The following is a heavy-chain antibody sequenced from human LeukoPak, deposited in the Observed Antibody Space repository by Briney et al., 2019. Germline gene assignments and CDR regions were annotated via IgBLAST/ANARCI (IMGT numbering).Heavy chain of an antibody. CDR3: ARDRSSSWYEGPLNFEY. CDR2: ISAYNGNT. D-gene: IGHD6-13*01. V-gene: IGHV1-18*01. J-gene: IGHJ4*02. CDR1: GYTFTSYG. Sequence: ASVKVSCKASGYTFTSYGIIWVRQAPGQGLEWMGWISAYNGNTNYAQKLQGRVTMTTDTSTSTAYMELRSLRSDDTAVYYCARDRSSSWYEGPLNFEYWGQGTLVTVSS.